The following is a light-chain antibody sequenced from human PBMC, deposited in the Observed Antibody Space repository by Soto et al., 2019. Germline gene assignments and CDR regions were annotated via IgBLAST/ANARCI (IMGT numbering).Light chain of an antibody. CDR2: GAS. CDR3: QGYGSSPPTYI. V-gene: IGKV3-20*01. CDR1: QSISSTY. Sequence: EIVLTQSPDTLSLSPGERATLSCRASQSISSTYLAWYQQKPGQAPRLLNYGASSRATGIPERFSGSGSGTDFTLAISRLEPEDFAVYYCQGYGSSPPTYIFGQGTRLEI. J-gene: IGKJ2*01.